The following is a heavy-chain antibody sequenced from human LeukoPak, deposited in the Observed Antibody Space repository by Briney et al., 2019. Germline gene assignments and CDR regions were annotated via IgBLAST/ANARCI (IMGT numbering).Heavy chain of an antibody. CDR2: LYYSGST. CDR3: ARANTAMVFMDV. D-gene: IGHD5-18*01. V-gene: IGHV4-39*07. Sequence: SETLSLTCTVSGGSISSSSYYWGWIRQPPGKGLEWIGTLYYSGSTYYNPSLKSRVTISVDTSKNQFSLKLSSVTAADTAVYYCARANTAMVFMDVWGKGTTVTVSS. J-gene: IGHJ6*03. CDR1: GGSISSSSYY.